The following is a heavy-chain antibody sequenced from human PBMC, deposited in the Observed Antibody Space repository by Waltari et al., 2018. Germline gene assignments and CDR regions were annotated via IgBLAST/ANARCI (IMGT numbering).Heavy chain of an antibody. CDR1: GYTFTGYY. CDR2: INPNRGGT. Sequence: QVQLVQSGAEVKKPGASVKVSCKASGYTFTGYYMHWVRQAPGQGLEWMGWINPNRGGTNYAQKFQGRVTMTRDTSISTAYMELSRLRSDDTAVYYCARGLIAAAYYYYYGMDVWGQGTTVTVSS. CDR3: ARGLIAAAYYYYYGMDV. D-gene: IGHD6-13*01. V-gene: IGHV1-2*02. J-gene: IGHJ6*02.